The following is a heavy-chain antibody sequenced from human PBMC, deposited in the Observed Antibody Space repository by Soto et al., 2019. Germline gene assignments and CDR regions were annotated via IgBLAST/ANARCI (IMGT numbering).Heavy chain of an antibody. V-gene: IGHV3-21*01. Sequence: GGSLRLSCVASGFNFNSYTINWVRQAPGKRLEWLSSISSSGYIFSTDSVRGRFTISRDNAKNSVYLQINSLRAEDTAVYFCARDCCGGSCYPGMDVWGQGTTVTVYS. CDR3: ARDCCGGSCYPGMDV. CDR1: GFNFNSYT. J-gene: IGHJ6*02. CDR2: ISSSGYI. D-gene: IGHD2-15*01.